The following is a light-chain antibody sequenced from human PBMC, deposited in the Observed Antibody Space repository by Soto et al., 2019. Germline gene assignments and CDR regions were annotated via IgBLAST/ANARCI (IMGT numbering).Light chain of an antibody. CDR1: QIVSATY. CDR3: QHYGSSSVYT. V-gene: IGKV3-20*01. Sequence: EIVLTQSPGTLSLPPGGRATLSCRASQIVSATYLAWYQQRPGRAPRLLIYGASTRAPGIADTFSGRGSGTDCPLTISRLLPEDFAVYYCQHYGSSSVYTFGQGTKLENK. CDR2: GAS. J-gene: IGKJ2*01.